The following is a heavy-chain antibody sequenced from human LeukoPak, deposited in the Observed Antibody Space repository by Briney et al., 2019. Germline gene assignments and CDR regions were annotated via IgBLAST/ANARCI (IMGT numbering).Heavy chain of an antibody. CDR3: ARGRSSGWSDFDY. CDR1: GGTFSSYA. J-gene: IGHJ4*02. Sequence: SVKVSCKASGGTFSSYAISWVRQAPGQGLEWMGGIIPNFGTANYAQKFQGRVTITADESTSTAYMELSSLRSEDTAVYYCARGRSSGWSDFDYWGQGTLVTVSS. D-gene: IGHD6-19*01. V-gene: IGHV1-69*01. CDR2: IIPNFGTA.